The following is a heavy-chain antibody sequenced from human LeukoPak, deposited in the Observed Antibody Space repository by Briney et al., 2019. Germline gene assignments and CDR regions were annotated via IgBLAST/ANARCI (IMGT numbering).Heavy chain of an antibody. V-gene: IGHV3-21*01. CDR2: ISSSSSYI. J-gene: IGHJ4*02. CDR3: ARDPVVAAADYFDY. Sequence: GGSLRLSCAASGFTFSSYSMNWVRQAPGKGLEWVSSISSSSSYIYYADSVKGRFTISRDNAKNSLYLQMNSLRAEDTAVYYCARDPVVAAADYFDYWGQGTLVTVSS. CDR1: GFTFSSYS. D-gene: IGHD2-15*01.